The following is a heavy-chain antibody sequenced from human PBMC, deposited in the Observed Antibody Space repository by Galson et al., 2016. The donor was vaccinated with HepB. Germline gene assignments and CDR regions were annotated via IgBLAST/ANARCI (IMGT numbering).Heavy chain of an antibody. Sequence: SLRLSCAASGFTFGDYAMSWFRQAPGKGLEWVGFIRSKAYGGTTEHAASVKGRFTISRDDSKSIAYLQMNSLKTEDTDQYYCTTDHGTGDSPVAFYYWGQGTLVTVSS. D-gene: IGHD2-15*01. CDR3: TTDHGTGDSPVAFYY. V-gene: IGHV3-49*03. CDR2: IRSKAYGGTT. CDR1: GFTFGDYA. J-gene: IGHJ4*02.